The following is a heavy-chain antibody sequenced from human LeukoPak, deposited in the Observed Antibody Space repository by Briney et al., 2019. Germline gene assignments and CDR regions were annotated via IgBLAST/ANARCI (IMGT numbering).Heavy chain of an antibody. J-gene: IGHJ5*02. V-gene: IGHV4-59*01. D-gene: IGHD2-2*01. CDR3: ARGIESSTSWIDP. CDR2: IYYSGST. CDR1: GGSISSYY. Sequence: SETLSLTCTVSGGSISSYYWSWIRQPPGKGLEWIGYIYYSGSTNYNPSLKSRVTISVDTSKNQFSLKLSSVTAVDTAVYYCARGIESSTSWIDPWGQGTLVTVSS.